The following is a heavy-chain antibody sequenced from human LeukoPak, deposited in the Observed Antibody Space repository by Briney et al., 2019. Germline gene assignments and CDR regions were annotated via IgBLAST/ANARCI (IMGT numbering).Heavy chain of an antibody. J-gene: IGHJ4*02. V-gene: IGHV3-23*01. D-gene: IGHD3-10*01. Sequence: QTGGSLRLSCAASGFTFSSYAMSWVRQAPGKGLEWVSAISGSGGSTYYADSVKGRFTISRDNSKNTLYLQMNSLRAEDTAVYYCAKDPGLRGVRGLDYWGQGTLVTVSS. CDR3: AKDPGLRGVRGLDY. CDR1: GFTFSSYA. CDR2: ISGSGGST.